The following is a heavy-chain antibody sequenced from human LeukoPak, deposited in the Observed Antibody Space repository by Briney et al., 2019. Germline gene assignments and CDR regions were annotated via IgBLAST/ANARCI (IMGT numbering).Heavy chain of an antibody. Sequence: PGGSLRLSCAASGLTFSSYGMHWVRQAPGKGLEWGAVISYDGSNKYYADSVKGRFTISRDNSKNTLYLQMSSLRAEDTAVYYCAKDRFVGAHGRPTYYFDYWGQGTLVTVSS. CDR2: ISYDGSNK. V-gene: IGHV3-30*18. CDR1: GLTFSSYG. D-gene: IGHD1-26*01. J-gene: IGHJ4*02. CDR3: AKDRFVGAHGRPTYYFDY.